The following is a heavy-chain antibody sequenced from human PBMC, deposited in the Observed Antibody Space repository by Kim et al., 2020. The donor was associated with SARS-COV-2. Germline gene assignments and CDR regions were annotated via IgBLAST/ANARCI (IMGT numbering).Heavy chain of an antibody. D-gene: IGHD3-10*01. Sequence: GGSLRLSCAASGFTFSSYSMNWVRQAPGKGLEWVSSISSSSSYIYYADSVKGRFTISRDNAKNSLYLQMNSLRAEDTAVYYCARDPEGLWFREEDAFDIWGQGTMVTVSS. CDR3: ARDPEGLWFREEDAFDI. V-gene: IGHV3-21*01. CDR2: ISSSSSYI. J-gene: IGHJ3*02. CDR1: GFTFSSYS.